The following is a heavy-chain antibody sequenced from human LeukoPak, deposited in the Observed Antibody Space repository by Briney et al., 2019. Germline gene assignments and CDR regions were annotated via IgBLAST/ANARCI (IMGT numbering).Heavy chain of an antibody. CDR3: ARAQRVAVAGTADWFDP. CDR2: IYSTGST. CDR1: GGSISSYY. V-gene: IGHV4-59*01. Sequence: SETLSLTCTVSGGSISSYYWNWIRQPPGKGLEWIGNIYSTGSTNYNPSLKSRVTISVDTSKNQFSLRLSSVTAADTAVYYCARAQRVAVAGTADWFDPWGQGTLVTVSP. J-gene: IGHJ5*02. D-gene: IGHD6-19*01.